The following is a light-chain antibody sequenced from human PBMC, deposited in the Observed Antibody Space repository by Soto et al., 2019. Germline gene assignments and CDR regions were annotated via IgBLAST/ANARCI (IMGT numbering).Light chain of an antibody. Sequence: QSVLTQPPSASGTPGQRVSISCSGGSSNIGTNTVNWYQHLPGTAPKLLIFSNDERPSGVPDRFSGSKSGTSASPAISGLQSDDEADYYCATWDDSLNGVVFGGGTKLTVL. V-gene: IGLV1-44*01. CDR1: SSNIGTNT. CDR3: ATWDDSLNGVV. CDR2: SND. J-gene: IGLJ2*01.